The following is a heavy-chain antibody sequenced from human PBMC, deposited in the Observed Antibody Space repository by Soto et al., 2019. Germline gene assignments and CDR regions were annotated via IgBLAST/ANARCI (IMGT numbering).Heavy chain of an antibody. D-gene: IGHD6-19*01. CDR3: ARRGAVAGLHY. CDR1: GFTFSSYW. CDR2: INSDGSST. V-gene: IGHV3-74*01. J-gene: IGHJ4*02. Sequence: EVQLVASGGGLVQPGGSLRVSCAASGFTFSSYWMHWVRQAPGTGLVWVSRINSDGSSTSYADSVKGRFTISRDNAKNTLYLQMNSLRAEDTAIYYCARRGAVAGLHYGGQGTLDTVSS.